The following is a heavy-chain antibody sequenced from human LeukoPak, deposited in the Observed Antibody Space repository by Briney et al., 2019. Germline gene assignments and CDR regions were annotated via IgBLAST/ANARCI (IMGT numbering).Heavy chain of an antibody. J-gene: IGHJ4*02. CDR3: AKERGGEFDY. CDR1: GFTFSSYG. V-gene: IGHV3-23*01. D-gene: IGHD2-21*01. CDR2: ISGSGGST. Sequence: GGSLRLSCAASGFTFSSYGMSLVRQAPGKGLEWVSAISGSGGSTYYADSVKGRFTISRDNSKNTLYLQMNSLRGEDTAVYYCAKERGGEFDYWGQGTLVTVSS.